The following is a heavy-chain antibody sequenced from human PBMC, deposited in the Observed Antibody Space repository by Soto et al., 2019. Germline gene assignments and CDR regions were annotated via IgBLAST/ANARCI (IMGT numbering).Heavy chain of an antibody. Sequence: PGGSLRLSCAASGFTFSSYSMNWVRQAPGKGLEWVSYIYSSSSTIYYADSVKGRFTSSRDNSQNTLYLQMTSLRADDTAVYYGPRDGGYCSGGSCQSGVPWFDPWGQETLVTVSS. CDR3: PRDGGYCSGGSCQSGVPWFDP. D-gene: IGHD2-15*01. CDR2: IYSSSSTI. V-gene: IGHV3-48*01. CDR1: GFTFSSYS. J-gene: IGHJ5*02.